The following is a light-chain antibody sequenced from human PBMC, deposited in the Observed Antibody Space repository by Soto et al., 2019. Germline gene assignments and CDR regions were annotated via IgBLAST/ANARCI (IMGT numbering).Light chain of an antibody. CDR2: SAS. CDR1: QGVRDD. J-gene: IGKJ4*01. CDR3: LQESNYPLT. Sequence: IQTTQSPNTLSASVGDRVTITCRVSQGVRDDVGWYQQKPGKAPKLLIYSASTLQSGVPLRFSGSGSGTDFTLTISGLQPEDFATYYCLQESNYPLTFGGGTKVDIK. V-gene: IGKV1-6*01.